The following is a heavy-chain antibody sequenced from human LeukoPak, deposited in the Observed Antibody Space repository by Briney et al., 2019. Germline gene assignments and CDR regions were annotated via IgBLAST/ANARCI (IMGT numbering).Heavy chain of an antibody. CDR3: ARDHDDGDYFFDY. V-gene: IGHV3-66*01. Sequence: GGSLRLSCAASGFTFSSYAMSWVRQAPGKGLEWVSVLYRGGTANYADSVQGRFTISRDNSKNTLYLQMNSLRAEDTAVYYCARDHDDGDYFFDYWGQGTLVTVSS. CDR1: GFTFSSYA. D-gene: IGHD4-17*01. CDR2: LYRGGTA. J-gene: IGHJ4*02.